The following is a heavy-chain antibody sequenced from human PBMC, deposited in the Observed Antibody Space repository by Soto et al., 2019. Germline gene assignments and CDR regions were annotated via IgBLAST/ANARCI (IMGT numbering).Heavy chain of an antibody. CDR1: GFSFSSYG. CDR3: AKGPFGMDV. J-gene: IGHJ6*02. V-gene: IGHV3-30*18. Sequence: PGGSLRLSCAASGFSFSSYGMHWVRQAPGKGLEWVAVISYDGSNKYYADSVKGRFTISRDNSKNTLYLQMNSLRAEDTAVYYCAKGPFGMDVWGQGTTVTVSS. CDR2: ISYDGSNK.